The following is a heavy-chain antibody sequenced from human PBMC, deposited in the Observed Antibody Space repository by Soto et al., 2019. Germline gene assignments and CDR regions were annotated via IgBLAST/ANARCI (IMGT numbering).Heavy chain of an antibody. CDR2: IYYSGST. CDR3: ARGRWMARVCFDY. Sequence: SETLSLTCTVSGGSISSYYWSWIRQPPGKGLEWIGYIYYSGSTNYNPSLKSRVTISVDTSKNQFSLKLSSVTAADAAVYSCARGRWMARVCFDYWGQGTLVTVSS. J-gene: IGHJ4*02. D-gene: IGHD5-12*01. V-gene: IGHV4-59*01. CDR1: GGSISSYY.